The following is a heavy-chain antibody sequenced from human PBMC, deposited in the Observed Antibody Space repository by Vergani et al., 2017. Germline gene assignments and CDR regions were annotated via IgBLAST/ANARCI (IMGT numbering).Heavy chain of an antibody. CDR3: ATSDYYDSSGYSIDY. Sequence: EVQLVQSGAEVKTPGESLKISCKRSGYSFTSYWIGWVRQMPGKGLGWMGISYPGDSDTRYSPSFQGPVTISAAKSIITAYLQWSSLTAADTAMCYCATSDYYDSSGYSIDYWGQGSLVTVSS. D-gene: IGHD3-22*01. CDR2: SYPGDSDT. CDR1: GYSFTSYW. J-gene: IGHJ4*02. V-gene: IGHV5-51*03.